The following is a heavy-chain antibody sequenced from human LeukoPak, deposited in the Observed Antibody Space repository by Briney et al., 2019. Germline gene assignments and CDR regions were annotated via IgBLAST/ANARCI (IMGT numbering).Heavy chain of an antibody. CDR1: GFTFSSHW. CDR2: IKYDASST. V-gene: IGHV3-74*01. D-gene: IGHD1-26*01. CDR3: ARGATYAYYQDY. Sequence: GGSLRLSCADSGFTFSSHWMHWVRQAPGKGLVWVSRIKYDASSTSYADSVKGRFTISRDNAENTLYLQMNSLRAEDTAVYYCARGATYAYYQDYWGRGTLVTVSS. J-gene: IGHJ4*02.